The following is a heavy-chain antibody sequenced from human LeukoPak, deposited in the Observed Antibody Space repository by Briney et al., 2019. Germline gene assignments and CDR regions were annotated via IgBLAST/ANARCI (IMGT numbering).Heavy chain of an antibody. V-gene: IGHV3-64*01. D-gene: IGHD1-26*01. CDR3: AGIDRIVGATSYFDY. CDR1: GFTFSSYA. J-gene: IGHJ4*02. CDR2: ISSNGGST. Sequence: GGSLRLSCAASGFTFSSYAMPWVRQAPGKGLEYVSAISSNGGSTYYANSVKGRFTISRDNSKNTLYLQMGSLRAEDMAVYYCAGIDRIVGATSYFDYWGQGTLVTVSS.